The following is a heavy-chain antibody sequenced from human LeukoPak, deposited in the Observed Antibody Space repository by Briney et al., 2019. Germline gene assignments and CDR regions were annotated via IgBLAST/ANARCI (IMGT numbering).Heavy chain of an antibody. Sequence: PGGSLRLSCTGSGFTFRTYAFSWVRQAPGKGLEWVSYISGRGSTIYYADSVKGRFTISRDNAKNSLYLQMNSLRAEDTAVYYCARDGSGWYFDYWGQGTLVTVSS. CDR3: ARDGSGWYFDY. CDR2: ISGRGSTI. CDR1: GFTFRTYA. V-gene: IGHV3-48*03. J-gene: IGHJ4*02. D-gene: IGHD6-19*01.